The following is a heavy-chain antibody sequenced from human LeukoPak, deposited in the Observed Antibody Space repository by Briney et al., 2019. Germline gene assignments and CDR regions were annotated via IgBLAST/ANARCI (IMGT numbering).Heavy chain of an antibody. Sequence: ASVKVSCKASGGTFSSYAISWVRRAPGQGLEWMGRIIPILGIANYAQKFQGRVTITADKSTSTAYMELYSLRSEDTAVYYCARDVDCSSTSCLSWFDPWGQGTLVTVSS. CDR3: ARDVDCSSTSCLSWFDP. D-gene: IGHD2-2*01. CDR1: GGTFSSYA. J-gene: IGHJ5*02. V-gene: IGHV1-69*04. CDR2: IIPILGIA.